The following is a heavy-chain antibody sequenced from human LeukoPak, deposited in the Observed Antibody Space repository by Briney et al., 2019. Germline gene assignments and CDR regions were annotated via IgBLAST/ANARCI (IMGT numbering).Heavy chain of an antibody. V-gene: IGHV4-39*07. J-gene: IGHJ4*02. CDR3: ARALPEGYYGDPRGFDY. Sequence: SETLSLTCTVSGGSISSSSYYWGWIRQPQGKGLEWIGSIYYSGSTYYNPSLKSRVTISVDTSKNQFSLKLSSVTAADTAVYYCARALPEGYYGDPRGFDYWGQGTLVTVSS. CDR1: GGSISSSSYY. CDR2: IYYSGST. D-gene: IGHD4-17*01.